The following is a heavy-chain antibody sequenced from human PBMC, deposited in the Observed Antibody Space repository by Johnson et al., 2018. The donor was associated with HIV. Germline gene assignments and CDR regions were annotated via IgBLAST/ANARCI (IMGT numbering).Heavy chain of an antibody. CDR3: ARDFYLLSSSWYSAFDI. CDR2: LSYDGSNK. J-gene: IGHJ3*02. D-gene: IGHD6-13*01. CDR1: GFILRNYG. V-gene: IGHV3-30*03. Sequence: QVQLVESGGGVVQPGGSLRLSCAVSGFILRNYGIHWVRQAPGKGLEWVAHLSYDGSNKYYAGSVKGRFTISRDNSKNTLYLQMNSLRAEDTAVYYCARDFYLLSSSWYSAFDIWGQGTMVTVSS.